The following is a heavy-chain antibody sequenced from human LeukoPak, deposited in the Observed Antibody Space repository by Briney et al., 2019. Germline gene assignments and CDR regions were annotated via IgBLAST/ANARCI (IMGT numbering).Heavy chain of an antibody. CDR1: GYTFTDFY. CDR3: ARADRRRPPSSIGWYSENIFDY. J-gene: IGHJ4*02. Sequence: GASVKVSCKASGYTFTDFYMNWVRQAPGQGLEWMGIINPSGASTSYAQKFQGRVTMTRDTSTSTVYMELRSLRSEDTAVYYCARADRRRPPSSIGWYSENIFDYWGQGTLVTVSS. V-gene: IGHV1-46*01. D-gene: IGHD6-13*01. CDR2: INPSGAST.